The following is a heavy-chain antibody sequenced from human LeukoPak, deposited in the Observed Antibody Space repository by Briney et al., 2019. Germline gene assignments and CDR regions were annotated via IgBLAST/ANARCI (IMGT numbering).Heavy chain of an antibody. Sequence: GGSLRLSCAAAGFNFNNFAMSWVRQAPGKGPEWLSAMTGPADTTYYAESVKGRFTISRDYSKGMDYLHMNSLRVENTAIYYCAKGAEIDHWGEGTLVTVSS. J-gene: IGHJ4*02. V-gene: IGHV3-23*01. CDR2: MTGPADTT. CDR1: GFNFNNFA. CDR3: AKGAEIDH.